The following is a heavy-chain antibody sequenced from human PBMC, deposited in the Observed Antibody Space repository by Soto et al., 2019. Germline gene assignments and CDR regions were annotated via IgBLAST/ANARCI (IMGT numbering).Heavy chain of an antibody. J-gene: IGHJ4*02. V-gene: IGHV3-74*01. D-gene: IGHD1-26*01. Sequence: EVQLVESGGGLVQPGGSLRLSCAASGFTFSNYWMRWVRQAPGKGLVWVSHINGDGTNRNYSDSVRGRFTSSRDNAKNTLYLQLNRLRAEDTAGYYCAGGYSSGGSHFLFDYWGQGTLVTVSP. CDR2: INGDGTNR. CDR1: GFTFSNYW. CDR3: AGGYSSGGSHFLFDY.